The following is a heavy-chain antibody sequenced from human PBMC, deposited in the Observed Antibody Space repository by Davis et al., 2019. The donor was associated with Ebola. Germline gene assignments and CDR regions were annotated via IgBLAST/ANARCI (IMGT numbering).Heavy chain of an antibody. D-gene: IGHD4-17*01. CDR3: ARTTKTNIEASGLGFNSFDS. Sequence: MPGGSLRLSCAVYGGSFSDYFWSWIRQPPGKGLEWIGETSHSGYTNYSPSLMSRVTISVDSSKSQFSLKINSVTAADTAVYYCARTTKTNIEASGLGFNSFDSWGQGALVSVSS. CDR2: TSHSGYT. CDR1: GGSFSDYF. V-gene: IGHV4-34*01. J-gene: IGHJ5*01.